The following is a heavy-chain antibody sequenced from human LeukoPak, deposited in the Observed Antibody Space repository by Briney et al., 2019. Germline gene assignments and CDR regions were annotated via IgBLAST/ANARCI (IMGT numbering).Heavy chain of an antibody. J-gene: IGHJ4*02. CDR2: IWYDGSNK. V-gene: IGHV3-33*01. CDR1: GFTFSSYG. Sequence: GRSLRLSCAASGFTFSSYGMHWVRQAPGKGLEWVAVIWYDGSNKYYADSVKGRFTISRDNSKNTLYLQMNSLRAEDTAVYYCAREQWLVGWDCWGQGTLVTVSS. D-gene: IGHD6-19*01. CDR3: AREQWLVGWDC.